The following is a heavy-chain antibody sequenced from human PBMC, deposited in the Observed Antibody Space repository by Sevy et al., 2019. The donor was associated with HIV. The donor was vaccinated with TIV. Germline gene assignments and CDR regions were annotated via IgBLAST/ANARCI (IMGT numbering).Heavy chain of an antibody. V-gene: IGHV3-23*01. CDR3: AKGAYDFWSGRYYYYYYGMDV. J-gene: IGHJ6*02. CDR2: ISGSGGST. D-gene: IGHD3-3*01. CDR1: RFTFSNYA. Sequence: GGSLRLSCAASRFTFSNYAMSWVRQAPGKGLEWVSAISGSGGSTYYADSVKGRFTISRDNSKNTLYLQMNSLRAEDTAVYYCAKGAYDFWSGRYYYYYYGMDVWGQGTTVTVSS.